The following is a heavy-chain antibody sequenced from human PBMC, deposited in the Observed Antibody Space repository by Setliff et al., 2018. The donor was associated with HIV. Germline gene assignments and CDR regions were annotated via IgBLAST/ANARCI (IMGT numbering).Heavy chain of an antibody. V-gene: IGHV4-39*07. Sequence: PSETLSLTCTVSGGSISNSNYFWDWIRQPPGKGLEWIGSAGSADYGGNAYYNPSLKSRVTISVETSKNQFSLKLTSVTAADTAVYYCARSYCGGLCFRGLDLWGQGTTVTVSS. J-gene: IGHJ6*02. D-gene: IGHD2-21*01. CDR3: ARSYCGGLCFRGLDL. CDR2: AGSADYGGNA. CDR1: GGSISNSNYF.